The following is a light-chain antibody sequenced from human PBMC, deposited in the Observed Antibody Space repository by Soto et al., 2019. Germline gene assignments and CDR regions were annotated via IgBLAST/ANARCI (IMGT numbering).Light chain of an antibody. CDR3: QQYNSYRT. CDR1: QSISSW. CDR2: KAS. Sequence: DIQMTQSPSTLSASVGDRVTITCRASQSISSWLAWYQQKPGKAPKLLIYKASSLESGVPSRFSGSGSGTEFTLTISSLQPDDFATYYCQQYNSYRTFGKGPKVEIK. J-gene: IGKJ1*01. V-gene: IGKV1-5*03.